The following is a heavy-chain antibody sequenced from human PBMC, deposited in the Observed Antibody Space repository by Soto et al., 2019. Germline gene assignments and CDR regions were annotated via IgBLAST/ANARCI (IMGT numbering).Heavy chain of an antibody. J-gene: IGHJ4*02. CDR3: ARLAVTTGFDY. CDR1: GYTFTSYA. Sequence: QVQLVQSGAEVKKPGASVKVSCKASGYTFTSYAMHWVRQAPGQRLEWMGWINAGNGNTKYSQKFRGRVTITRDTSASTAYMELSSLRSEDTAVYYCARLAVTTGFDYWGQGTLVTVSS. CDR2: INAGNGNT. D-gene: IGHD4-17*01. V-gene: IGHV1-3*01.